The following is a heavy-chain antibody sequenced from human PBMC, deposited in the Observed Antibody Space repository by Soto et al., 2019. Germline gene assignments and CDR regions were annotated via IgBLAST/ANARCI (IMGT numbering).Heavy chain of an antibody. CDR1: GGTFSSYA. D-gene: IGHD3-3*01. CDR2: IIPIFGTA. V-gene: IGHV1-69*13. Sequence: ASVKVSCKASGGTFSSYAISWVRQAPGQGLEWMGGIIPIFGTANYAQKFQGRVTITADESTSTAYMELSSLRSEDTAVYYCARVAISTIFGVVIRYYFDYWGQGTLVTVS. J-gene: IGHJ4*02. CDR3: ARVAISTIFGVVIRYYFDY.